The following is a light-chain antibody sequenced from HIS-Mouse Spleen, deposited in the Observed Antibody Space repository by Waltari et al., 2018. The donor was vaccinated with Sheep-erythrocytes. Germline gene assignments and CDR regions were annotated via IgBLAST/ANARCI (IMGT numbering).Light chain of an antibody. CDR2: EGS. V-gene: IGLV2-23*01. CDR3: CSYAGSSTPWV. Sequence: QSALTLPDPVSGSPGQSITIPVTGTRSDVGGYNLVPRYPQHPGKPPKIMIYEGSKRPSGVSNRFSGSKSGNTASLTIAGLQAEDEADYYCCSYAGSSTPWVFGGGTKLTVL. CDR1: RSDVGGYNL. J-gene: IGLJ3*02.